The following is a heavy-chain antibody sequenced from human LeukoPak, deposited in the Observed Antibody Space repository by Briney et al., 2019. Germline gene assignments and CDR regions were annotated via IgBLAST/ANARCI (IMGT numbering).Heavy chain of an antibody. CDR3: ARSGYVGGYHDSSGYDYFDY. J-gene: IGHJ4*02. CDR1: GYTFTSYY. D-gene: IGHD3-22*01. Sequence: ASVKVSCKASGYTFTSYYMHWVRQAPGQGLEWMGIINPSGGSTSYAQKFQGRVTMTRDTSTSTVYMELSSLRSEDTAVYYCARSGYVGGYHDSSGYDYFDYWAREPWSPSPQ. CDR2: INPSGGST. V-gene: IGHV1-46*01.